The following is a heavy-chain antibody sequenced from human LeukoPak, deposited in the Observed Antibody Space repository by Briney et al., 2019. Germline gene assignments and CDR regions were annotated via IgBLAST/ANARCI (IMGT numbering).Heavy chain of an antibody. CDR1: GGSISSYY. CDR2: IYYSGST. Sequence: PSETLSLTCTVSGGSISSYYWSWIRQPPGKGLEWIGYIYYSGSTNYNPSLKSRVTISVDTSKNQFSLKLSSVTAAETAVYYCARNAMLYYYMDVWGKGTTVTVSS. D-gene: IGHD2-2*01. V-gene: IGHV4-59*01. CDR3: ARNAMLYYYMDV. J-gene: IGHJ6*03.